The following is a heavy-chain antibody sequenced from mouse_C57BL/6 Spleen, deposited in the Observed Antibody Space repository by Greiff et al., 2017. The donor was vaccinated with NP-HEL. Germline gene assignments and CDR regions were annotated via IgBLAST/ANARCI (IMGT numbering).Heavy chain of an antibody. CDR1: GFNIKDYY. V-gene: IGHV14-1*01. CDR2: IDPEDGDT. Sequence: EVQLQQSGAELVRPGASVKLSCTASGFNIKDYYMHWVKQRPEQGLEWIGRIDPEDGDTEYAPKFQGKATMTADTSSNTAYLQLSSLTSEDTAVYYCTTGGYGSSYKDYWGQGTTLTVSS. D-gene: IGHD1-1*01. J-gene: IGHJ2*01. CDR3: TTGGYGSSYKDY.